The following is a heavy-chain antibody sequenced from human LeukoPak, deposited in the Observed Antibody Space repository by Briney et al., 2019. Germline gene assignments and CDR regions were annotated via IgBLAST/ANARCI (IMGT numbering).Heavy chain of an antibody. CDR2: IYSTGIT. Sequence: SETLSLTCTVSGGSINTYYWSWIRQPAGKGLEWIGRIYSTGITTYNPSLKGRVTMSVDTSKNQFSLKLSSVTAADTAMYYCARKDGDYWGQGTLVTVSS. CDR1: GGSINTYY. CDR3: ARKDGDY. J-gene: IGHJ4*02. V-gene: IGHV4-4*07.